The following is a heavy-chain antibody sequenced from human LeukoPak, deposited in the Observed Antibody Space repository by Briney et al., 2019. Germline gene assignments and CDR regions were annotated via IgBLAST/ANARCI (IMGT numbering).Heavy chain of an antibody. J-gene: IGHJ6*02. CDR2: IYTSGST. D-gene: IGHD6-13*01. V-gene: IGHV4-4*07. CDR1: GGSISSYY. CDR3: ARDTIAAAGTHYYYGMDV. Sequence: SETLSLTCTVSGGSISSYYWSWIRQPAGKGLEWIGRIYTSGSTNYNPSLKSRVTMSVDTSKNQFSPKLSSVTAADTAVYYCARDTIAAAGTHYYYGMDVWGQGTTVTVSS.